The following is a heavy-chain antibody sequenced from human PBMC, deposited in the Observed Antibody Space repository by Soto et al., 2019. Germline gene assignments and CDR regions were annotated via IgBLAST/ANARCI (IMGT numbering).Heavy chain of an antibody. D-gene: IGHD2-8*01. Sequence: GGSLRLSCTASGFTFSTYAMNWVRQAAGKGLEWVSSMSGGSTFYPDSVKGRFTISRDNSKNTLYLQMNSLRAEDTAIYYCVRAPGPMYYAMDAWGQGTTVTVSS. J-gene: IGHJ6*02. CDR3: VRAPGPMYYAMDA. V-gene: IGHV3-23*01. CDR2: MSGGST. CDR1: GFTFSTYA.